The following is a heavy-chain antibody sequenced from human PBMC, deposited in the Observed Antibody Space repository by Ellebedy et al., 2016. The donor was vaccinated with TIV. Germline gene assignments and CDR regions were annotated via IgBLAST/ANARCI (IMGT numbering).Heavy chain of an antibody. CDR2: LQSGGQT. Sequence: PGGSLRLSCAASGFTVSSRTMDWVRQAPGKGLEWVSVLQSGGQTYYSGSVKGRFTVSRDNAKNTFYLQMNSLSAEDTAVYYCAREGVYHFDSWGQGTLVTVYS. V-gene: IGHV3-53*01. CDR1: GFTVSSRT. J-gene: IGHJ4*02. CDR3: AREGVYHFDS. D-gene: IGHD3-10*01.